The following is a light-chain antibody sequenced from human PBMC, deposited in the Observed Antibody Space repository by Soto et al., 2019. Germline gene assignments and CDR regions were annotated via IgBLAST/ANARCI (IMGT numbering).Light chain of an antibody. J-gene: IGLJ2*01. CDR3: CSYAGSSTFE. CDR1: SSDVGSYNL. CDR2: EGS. Sequence: QSALTQPASVSGSPGQSITISCTGTSSDVGSYNLVSWYQQHPGKAPKLTIYEGSKRPSGVSNRFSGSKSGNTASLTISGLQAEDEADYYCCSYAGSSTFEFGGGTKVTVL. V-gene: IGLV2-23*03.